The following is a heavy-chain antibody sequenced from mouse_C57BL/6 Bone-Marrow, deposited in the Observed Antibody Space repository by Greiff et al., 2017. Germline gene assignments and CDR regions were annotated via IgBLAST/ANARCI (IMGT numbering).Heavy chain of an antibody. CDR2: IHPNSGST. V-gene: IGHV1-64*01. D-gene: IGHD2-4*01. J-gene: IGHJ4*01. CDR1: GYTFTSYW. CDR3: ASDYDYDGRNYAKDY. Sequence: QVQLQQPGAELVKPGASVKLSCKASGYTFTSYWMHWVKQRPGQGLEWIGMIHPNSGSTNYNEKFKSKATLTVDKSSSTAYMQLSSLTSEDSAVYYCASDYDYDGRNYAKDYWGQGTSVTVSS.